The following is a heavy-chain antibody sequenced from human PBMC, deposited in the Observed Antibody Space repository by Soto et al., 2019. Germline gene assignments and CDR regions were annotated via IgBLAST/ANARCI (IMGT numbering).Heavy chain of an antibody. D-gene: IGHD4-17*01. J-gene: IGHJ5*02. CDR1: GFDFGTHC. Sequence: EVQLVQSGAEVKQPGESLKISCQGFGFDFGTHCIAWVRQMPGKGPEWMGIIYPGASDTKYSPSFRDHVTISADKSISTAYLQWSSLKASDSAIYYCARSDYGDYRRRFDPWGQGTLVTVSS. V-gene: IGHV5-51*01. CDR2: IYPGASDT. CDR3: ARSDYGDYRRRFDP.